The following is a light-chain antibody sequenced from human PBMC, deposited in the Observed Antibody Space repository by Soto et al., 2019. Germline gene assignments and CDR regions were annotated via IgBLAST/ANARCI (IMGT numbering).Light chain of an antibody. V-gene: IGLV2-8*01. Sequence: QSALTQPPSASGSPGQSVTISCTGTSSDVGGYNYVPWYQQHPGKAPKLMIYEVSKRPSGVPDRFSGSKSGNTASLTVSGLQAEDEADYYCSSYAGGNNLVFGGGTKVTVL. CDR1: SSDVGGYNY. CDR2: EVS. CDR3: SSYAGGNNLV. J-gene: IGLJ2*01.